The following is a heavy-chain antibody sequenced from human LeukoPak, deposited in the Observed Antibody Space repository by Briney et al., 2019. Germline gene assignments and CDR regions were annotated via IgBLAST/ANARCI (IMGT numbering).Heavy chain of an antibody. Sequence: PGGSLRLSCAASGFTFSSYSMNWVRQAPGKGLEWVSSIISSSSYIYYADSVKGRFTISRDNAKNSLYLQMNSLRAEDTAVYYCARVSGWYYYDSSGYYYPPDYWGQGTLVTVSS. D-gene: IGHD3-22*01. CDR2: IISSSSYI. J-gene: IGHJ4*02. V-gene: IGHV3-21*01. CDR1: GFTFSSYS. CDR3: ARVSGWYYYDSSGYYYPPDY.